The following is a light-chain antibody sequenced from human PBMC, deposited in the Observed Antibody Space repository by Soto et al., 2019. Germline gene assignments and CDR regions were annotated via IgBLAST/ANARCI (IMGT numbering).Light chain of an antibody. Sequence: QSELTQPPSVSAAPGQKVTISCSGSSSNIGNNYVSWYQNLPGTAPKLLIYENNKRPSGIPDRFSGSKSGTSATLGITGLQTGDGADYYCGTWDNSLTVWVFGGGTKLTVL. CDR2: ENN. CDR3: GTWDNSLTVWV. V-gene: IGLV1-51*02. J-gene: IGLJ3*02. CDR1: SSNIGNNY.